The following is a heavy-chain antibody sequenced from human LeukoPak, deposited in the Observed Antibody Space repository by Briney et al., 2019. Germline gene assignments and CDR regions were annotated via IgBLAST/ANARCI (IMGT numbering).Heavy chain of an antibody. D-gene: IGHD3-22*01. CDR2: IKSDGSST. CDR3: ARDGDSSGYSYYFDY. J-gene: IGHJ4*02. CDR1: GFTFSSYW. V-gene: IGHV3-74*01. Sequence: GGSLRLSCAASGFTFSSYWMNWVRQAPGKGLVWVSRIKSDGSSTIYADSVKGRFTISRDNAKNTLYLQMNSLRAEDTAGYYCARDGDSSGYSYYFDYWGQGTLVTVSS.